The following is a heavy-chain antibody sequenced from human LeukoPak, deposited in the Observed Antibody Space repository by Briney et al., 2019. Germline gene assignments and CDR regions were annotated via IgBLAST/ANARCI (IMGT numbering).Heavy chain of an antibody. CDR2: IIPIFGTA. D-gene: IGHD1-26*01. V-gene: IGHV1-69*05. CDR1: GGTFSSYA. CDR3: AAGGGRRRFDI. J-gene: IGHJ3*02. Sequence: GASVKVSCKASGGTFSSYAISWVRQAPGQGLEWMGGIIPIFGTANYAQKFQGRVTITTDESTSTAYMELSSLRSEDTALYYCAAGGGRRRFDIWGQGTMVTVSS.